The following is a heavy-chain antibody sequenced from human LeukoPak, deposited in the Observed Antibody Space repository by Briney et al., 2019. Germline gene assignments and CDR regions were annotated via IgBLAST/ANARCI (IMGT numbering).Heavy chain of an antibody. D-gene: IGHD6-13*01. V-gene: IGHV1-18*01. CDR3: ARVDSGSWNSPYYFDY. Sequence: ASVKVSCKASGGTFSSYAISWVRQAPGQGLEWLGWIRADNGNTNYAPKLQGRVTMTTDTSTGTAYMELRSLRSDDTAVYYCARVDSGSWNSPYYFDYWGQGTLVTVSS. CDR1: GGTFSSYA. CDR2: IRADNGNT. J-gene: IGHJ4*02.